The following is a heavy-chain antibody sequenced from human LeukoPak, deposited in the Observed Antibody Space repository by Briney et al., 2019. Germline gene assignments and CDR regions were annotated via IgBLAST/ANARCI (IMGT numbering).Heavy chain of an antibody. CDR1: GDSISSYY. J-gene: IGHJ4*02. CDR2: LHSDGTT. Sequence: SETLSLTCTVSGDSISSYYWSWIRQSAGRGLEWIGRLHSDGTTNYNPYLESRVTMSVDTSKNQFSLMLSSVTAADTAIYYCARDSDYHASGHDYWGQGTLVSVSS. V-gene: IGHV4-4*07. CDR3: ARDSDYHASGHDY. D-gene: IGHD3-10*01.